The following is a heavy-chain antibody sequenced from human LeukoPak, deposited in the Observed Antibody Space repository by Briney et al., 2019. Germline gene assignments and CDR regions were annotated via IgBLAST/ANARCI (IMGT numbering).Heavy chain of an antibody. Sequence: PGGSLRLSCAASGFTFSSNAMSWVRQAPGKGLEWVSAISGSGGNTHYADPVKGRFTISRDNPKNTLYLQMNSLRGEDTAVYYCAKVNPYSTSWTYYFDYWGQGTLVTVSS. CDR2: ISGSGGNT. J-gene: IGHJ4*02. D-gene: IGHD6-13*01. V-gene: IGHV3-23*01. CDR3: AKVNPYSTSWTYYFDY. CDR1: GFTFSSNA.